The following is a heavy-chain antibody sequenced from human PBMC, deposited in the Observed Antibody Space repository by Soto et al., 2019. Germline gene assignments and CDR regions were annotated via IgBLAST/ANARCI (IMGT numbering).Heavy chain of an antibody. Sequence: EVQVSESGGGLVQPGGSLRLSCATSGFTFSNYPMNWVRQAPGKGLEWVSGISAAGDRTYYADSVKGRFTIFRDNSNNSVSLRMNRLSVEDTAVYYCARRVWGQGTLVTVSS. CDR1: GFTFSNYP. CDR3: ARRV. J-gene: IGHJ4*02. V-gene: IGHV3-23*01. CDR2: ISAAGDRT.